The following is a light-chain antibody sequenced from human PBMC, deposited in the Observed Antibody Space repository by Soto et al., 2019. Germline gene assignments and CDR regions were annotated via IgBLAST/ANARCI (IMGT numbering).Light chain of an antibody. Sequence: SSELTQPPSVSVSPGQTASITCSGAKLGDKYACWYQQKPGQSPVLVIYQDSKRPSGIPERFSGSNSGNTATLTISGTQAMDEADYYCQAWDSSTYMVFGGGTKLTVL. CDR2: QDS. V-gene: IGLV3-1*01. J-gene: IGLJ2*01. CDR3: QAWDSSTYMV. CDR1: KLGDKY.